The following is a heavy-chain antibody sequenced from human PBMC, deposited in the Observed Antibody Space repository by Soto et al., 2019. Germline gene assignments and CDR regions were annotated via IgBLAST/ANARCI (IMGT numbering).Heavy chain of an antibody. CDR1: GYTFTSYD. CDR2: MDPNSGNT. D-gene: IGHD2-2*01. Sequence: QVQLVQSGAEVKKPGASVKVSCKASGYTFTSYDINWVRQATGQGLEWVGRMDPNSGNTVYAQKFQGRVTMTRNTSISTAYMELSSLRSEDTAVYYCARDFVVVPAAKNYYYMDVWGKGITVTVSS. V-gene: IGHV1-8*01. J-gene: IGHJ6*03. CDR3: ARDFVVVPAAKNYYYMDV.